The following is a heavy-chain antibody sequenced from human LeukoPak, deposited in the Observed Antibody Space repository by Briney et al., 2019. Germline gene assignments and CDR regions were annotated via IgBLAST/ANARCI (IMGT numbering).Heavy chain of an antibody. J-gene: IGHJ4*02. D-gene: IGHD6-19*01. V-gene: IGHV4-34*01. CDR2: INHSGST. CDR3: ARQGGLYSSGLLDY. Sequence: PSETLSLTCAVYGGSFSGYYWSWIRQPPGKGLEWIGEINHSGSTNYNPSLKSRVTISVDTSKNQFSLKLSSVTAADTAVYYCARQGGLYSSGLLDYWGQGTLVTVSS. CDR1: GGSFSGYY.